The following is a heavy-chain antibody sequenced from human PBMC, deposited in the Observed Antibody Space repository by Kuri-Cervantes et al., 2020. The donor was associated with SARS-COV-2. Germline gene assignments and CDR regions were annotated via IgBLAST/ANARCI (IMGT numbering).Heavy chain of an antibody. D-gene: IGHD3-3*01. CDR1: GFSFRDFG. J-gene: IGHJ4*02. Sequence: GGSLRLPCTTSGFSFRDFGVTWFRQAPGKGLEWVGFIKSKAYGETAEYAASVKGRFTISRDDSKTIAYLQMNSLKTEDTAVYYCTRMSTQYYDFWSGGYRDFDYWGQGTLVTVSS. CDR2: IKSKAYGETA. V-gene: IGHV3-49*03. CDR3: TRMSTQYYDFWSGGYRDFDY.